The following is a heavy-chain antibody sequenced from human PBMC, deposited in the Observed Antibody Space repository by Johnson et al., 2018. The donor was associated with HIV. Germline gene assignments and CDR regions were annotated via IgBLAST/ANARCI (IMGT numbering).Heavy chain of an antibody. Sequence: VQLVESGGGLVQPGGSLRLSCAASGFTFSSYGMHWVRQAPGKGLEWVAVISYDGSNKYYADSVKGRFTISRDNSKNTLYLQMNSLRAEDTAVYYCARDWGLYSSGWYVDAFDIWGQGTMVTVSS. CDR3: ARDWGLYSSGWYVDAFDI. CDR2: ISYDGSNK. D-gene: IGHD6-19*01. CDR1: GFTFSSYG. J-gene: IGHJ3*02. V-gene: IGHV3-30*03.